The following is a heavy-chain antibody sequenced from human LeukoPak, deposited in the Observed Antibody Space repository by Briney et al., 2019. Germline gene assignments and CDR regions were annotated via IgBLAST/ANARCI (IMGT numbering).Heavy chain of an antibody. CDR2: IIPFFGTA. CDR1: GGTFSSYA. D-gene: IGHD6-6*01. J-gene: IGHJ6*03. CDR3: ARTPLYSSSSYYYYYYMDV. Sequence: SVKVSCKASGGTFSSYAISWVRQAPGQGLEWMGGIIPFFGTANYAQKFQGRVTITTDESTSTAYMELSSLRSEDTAVYYCARTPLYSSSSYYYYYYMDVWGKGTTVTVSS. V-gene: IGHV1-69*05.